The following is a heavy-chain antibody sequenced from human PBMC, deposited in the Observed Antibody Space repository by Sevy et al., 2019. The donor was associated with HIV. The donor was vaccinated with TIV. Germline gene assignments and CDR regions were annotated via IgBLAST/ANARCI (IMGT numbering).Heavy chain of an antibody. Sequence: GGSLRLSCVASGFRFDDYAMHWVRQVPGKSPEWVSGISWNSNKIGYADPVKGRFTISRDSARNSVYLQMSSLRPEDTALYYCVKDLGGIETLDYYSYYGMDVWRQGTTVTVSS. CDR2: ISWNSNKI. D-gene: IGHD3-16*01. CDR1: GFRFDDYA. CDR3: VKDLGGIETLDYYSYYGMDV. J-gene: IGHJ6*02. V-gene: IGHV3-9*01.